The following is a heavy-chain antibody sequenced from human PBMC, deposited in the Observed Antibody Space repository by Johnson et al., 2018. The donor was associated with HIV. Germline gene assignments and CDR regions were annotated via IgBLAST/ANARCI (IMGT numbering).Heavy chain of an antibody. V-gene: IGHV3-66*01. CDR3: LIRDAFDI. CDR2: IYTGGNT. CDR1: GFSVSNNY. D-gene: IGHD2-8*01. Sequence: VQLVESGGGLVQFGGSLRLSCGASGFSVSNNYMNWVRQAPGKGLEWVSIIYTGGNTYYADSVRGRFTISRDNSKNILYLQMSSLRAEDTAMYYCLIRDAFDIWGQGTMVTVSS. J-gene: IGHJ3*02.